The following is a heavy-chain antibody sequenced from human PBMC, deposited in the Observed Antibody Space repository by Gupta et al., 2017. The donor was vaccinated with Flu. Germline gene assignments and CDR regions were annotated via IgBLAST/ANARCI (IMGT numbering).Heavy chain of an antibody. Sequence: LEWVSAISGSGGSTYYADSVKGRFTIARDNSKNTLYLQMNSLRAEDTAVYYCEKGVYDSTGSNWFDPWGQGTLVTVS. D-gene: IGHD2-8*01. V-gene: IGHV3-23*01. J-gene: IGHJ5*02. CDR2: ISGSGGST. CDR3: EKGVYDSTGSNWFDP.